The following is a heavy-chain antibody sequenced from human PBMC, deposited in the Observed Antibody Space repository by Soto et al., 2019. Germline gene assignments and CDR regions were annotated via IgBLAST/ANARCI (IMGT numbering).Heavy chain of an antibody. D-gene: IGHD2-21*02. CDR2: IDPSDSYT. CDR3: ARAAHSVVVTDPYNYYGMDV. V-gene: IGHV5-10-1*01. CDR1: GYTFTSYW. J-gene: IGHJ6*02. Sequence: PXDSLKVSCKCSGYTFTSYWISLVLQMPGKGLEWMGRIDPSDSYTNYSPSFQGHVTISADKSISTAYLQWSSLKASDTAMYYCARAAHSVVVTDPYNYYGMDVWGQGTTVTVSS.